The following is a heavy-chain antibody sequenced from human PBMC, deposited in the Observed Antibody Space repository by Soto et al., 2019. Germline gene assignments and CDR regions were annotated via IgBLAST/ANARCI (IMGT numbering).Heavy chain of an antibody. CDR1: SGPSSSHN. Sequence: QVHVQQSGPGLVKPSETLSLSCTVSSGPSSSHNWGWIRQPPGRGLEWIGYVYYTGGTSYNPSLKSRFILSADTSTNHISLTLSSVTAADPAVYYCVRQGFDYLHGLVDVWGQGTTVSVSS. D-gene: IGHD3-10*01. CDR3: VRQGFDYLHGLVDV. V-gene: IGHV4-59*08. CDR2: VYYTGGT. J-gene: IGHJ6*02.